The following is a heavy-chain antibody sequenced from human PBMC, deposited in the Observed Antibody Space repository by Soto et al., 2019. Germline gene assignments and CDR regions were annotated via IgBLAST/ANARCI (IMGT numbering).Heavy chain of an antibody. J-gene: IGHJ6*02. CDR3: AKSHQQLVLYYCDLMAF. CDR1: GFTFSSCG. CDR2: ISYDGSNK. D-gene: IGHD6-13*01. V-gene: IGHV3-30*18. Sequence: GGTLRLSCAASGFTFSSCGMYWVRQAPGKGLEWVAVISYDGSNKYYADSVKGRFTISRDNSKNTLYLQMNSLRAEDTAVYYCAKSHQQLVLYYCDLMAFWAQGTTVPAP.